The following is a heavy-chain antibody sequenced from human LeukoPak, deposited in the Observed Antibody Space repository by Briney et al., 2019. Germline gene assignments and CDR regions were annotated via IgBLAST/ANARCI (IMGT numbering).Heavy chain of an antibody. CDR3: VRGPYSSGWYGYNY. CDR1: GGSISSYY. Sequence: SETLSLTCTVSGGSISSYYWSWIRQPPGKGLEWIGYIYYSGSTNYNPSLKSRVTISVDTSKNQFSLKLSSVTAADTAVYYCVRGPYSSGWYGYNYWGQGTLVTVSS. CDR2: IYYSGST. D-gene: IGHD6-19*01. J-gene: IGHJ4*02. V-gene: IGHV4-59*01.